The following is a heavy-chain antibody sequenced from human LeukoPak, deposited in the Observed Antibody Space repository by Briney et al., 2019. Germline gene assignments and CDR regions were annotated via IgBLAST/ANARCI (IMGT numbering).Heavy chain of an antibody. Sequence: GGSLRLSCAASGFTFSSYGMHWVRQAPGKGLEWVAVIRYDGSNKYYADSVKGRFTISRDNSKNTLYLQMNSLRAEDTAVYYCARDPAHYYDSSGYFDYWGQGTLVTVSS. CDR3: ARDPAHYYDSSGYFDY. J-gene: IGHJ4*02. V-gene: IGHV3-33*01. D-gene: IGHD3-22*01. CDR1: GFTFSSYG. CDR2: IRYDGSNK.